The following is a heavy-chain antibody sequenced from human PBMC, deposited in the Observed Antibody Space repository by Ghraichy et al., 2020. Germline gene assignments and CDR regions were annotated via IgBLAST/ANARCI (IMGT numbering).Heavy chain of an antibody. Sequence: ASVKVSCKASDYTFTTSGISWVRQAPGQGLEWMGWISGKNDDVNYAQKVQGRVTMTTDTSTSTAYMELRSLRSDDTAVYYCARDKGTNAAEDGFDPWGQGTLVTVSS. J-gene: IGHJ5*02. D-gene: IGHD1-14*01. CDR1: DYTFTTSG. CDR3: ARDKGTNAAEDGFDP. CDR2: ISGKNDDV. V-gene: IGHV1-18*04.